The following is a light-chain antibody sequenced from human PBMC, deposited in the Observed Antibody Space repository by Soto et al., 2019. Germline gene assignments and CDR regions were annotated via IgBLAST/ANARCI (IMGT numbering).Light chain of an antibody. CDR1: QTVSDSSINKNY. J-gene: IGKJ1*01. V-gene: IGKV4-1*01. Sequence: DSVMAPSPDSVAASLRERATVNCKSRQTVSDSSINKNYLTWYQQKPGQPPQFLIYWAYTRAFGVHDRFSGSGSGTDFTLTISRLQAEDVAVYYCEQYYRTPRTFGRGTKVDIK. CDR2: WAY. CDR3: EQYYRTPRT.